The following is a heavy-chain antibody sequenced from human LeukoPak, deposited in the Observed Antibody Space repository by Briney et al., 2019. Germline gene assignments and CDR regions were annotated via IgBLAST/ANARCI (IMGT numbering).Heavy chain of an antibody. D-gene: IGHD5-24*01. Sequence: PSETLSLTCTVSGGSITSYYWSWIRQPPGKGLECIGCIYYSGTTYYNPSLKSRVTIPVDTSKNQFSLKLSSVTAADTAVYYCARVRRDGYNSPDYWGQGTLVTVSS. V-gene: IGHV4-59*01. J-gene: IGHJ4*02. CDR2: IYYSGTT. CDR1: GGSITSYY. CDR3: ARVRRDGYNSPDY.